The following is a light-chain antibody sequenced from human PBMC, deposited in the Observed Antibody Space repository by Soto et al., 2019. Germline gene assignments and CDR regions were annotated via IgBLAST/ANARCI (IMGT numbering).Light chain of an antibody. Sequence: QSVLTQPPSMSAAPGQKVTISCSGNSSNIGSNYLSWYHQLPGTAPKLLIYDNNKRPSGIPDRFSGSKSGTSATLGITGLQTGDEADYYCGTCYISLRAVVFGGGTKLTVL. J-gene: IGLJ2*01. CDR2: DNN. V-gene: IGLV1-51*01. CDR3: GTCYISLRAVV. CDR1: SSNIGSNY.